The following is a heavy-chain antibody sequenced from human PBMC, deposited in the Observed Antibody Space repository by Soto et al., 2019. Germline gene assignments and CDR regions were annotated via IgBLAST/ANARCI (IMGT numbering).Heavy chain of an antibody. CDR2: IWYDGSNK. CDR1: GFTFSSYG. D-gene: IGHD2-2*01. V-gene: IGHV3-33*01. Sequence: QVQLVESGGGVVQPGRSLRLSCAASGFTFSSYGMHWVRQAPGKGLERVAVIWYDGSNKYYADSVKGRFTISRDNSKNTLYLQMNSLRAEDTAVYYCARDTCSSTSCYGADYYFDYWGQGTLVTVSS. CDR3: ARDTCSSTSCYGADYYFDY. J-gene: IGHJ4*02.